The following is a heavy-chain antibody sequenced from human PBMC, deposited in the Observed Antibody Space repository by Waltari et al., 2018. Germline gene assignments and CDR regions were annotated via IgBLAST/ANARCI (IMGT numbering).Heavy chain of an antibody. V-gene: IGHV1-2*02. Sequence: QVQLVQSGAEVKKPGASVKVSCKAFGYTFTGYHMHWVRQAPGQGLEWMGWINPNSGGTNYAQKFQGRVTMTRDTSISTAYMELSRLRSDDTAVYYCARDKGSSSSDWFDPWGQGTLVTVSS. J-gene: IGHJ5*02. D-gene: IGHD6-6*01. CDR2: INPNSGGT. CDR1: GYTFTGYH. CDR3: ARDKGSSSSDWFDP.